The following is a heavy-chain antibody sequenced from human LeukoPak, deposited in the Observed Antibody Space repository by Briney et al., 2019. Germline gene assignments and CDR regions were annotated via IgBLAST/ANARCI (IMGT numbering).Heavy chain of an antibody. CDR3: ARDSHETYGDY. D-gene: IGHD4-17*01. Sequence: ASVKVSCKASGGTFSSYAISWVRQAPGQGLEWMGWISAYNGNTNYAQKLQGRVTMTTDTSTSTAYMELRSLGSDDTAVYYCARDSHETYGDYWGQGTLVTVSS. J-gene: IGHJ4*02. CDR2: ISAYNGNT. CDR1: GGTFSSYA. V-gene: IGHV1-18*01.